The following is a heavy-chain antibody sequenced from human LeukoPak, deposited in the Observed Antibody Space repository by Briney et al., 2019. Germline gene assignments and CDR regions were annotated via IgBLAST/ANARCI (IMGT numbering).Heavy chain of an antibody. D-gene: IGHD6-13*01. V-gene: IGHV3-23*01. CDR2: ISGSGGGT. CDR3: AKDAIAAAGTHFDY. J-gene: IGHJ4*02. Sequence: GGSQRLSCAASGFTFSSYAMSWVRQAPGKGLEWVSAISGSGGGTYYADSLKGRYTISRDNSKNTLYLQMNSLRAEDTAVYYCAKDAIAAAGTHFDYWRQGTLVTVSS. CDR1: GFTFSSYA.